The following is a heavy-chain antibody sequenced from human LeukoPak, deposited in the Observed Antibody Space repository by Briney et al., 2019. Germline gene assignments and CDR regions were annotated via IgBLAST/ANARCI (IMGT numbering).Heavy chain of an antibody. D-gene: IGHD1-26*01. J-gene: IGHJ4*02. CDR1: GFTFSSYW. V-gene: IGHV3-74*01. CDR2: INSDGSST. Sequence: GGSLRLSCAASGFTFSSYWMHWVRQAPGKGLVWVSRINSDGSSTSYADSVKGRFTISRDNAKNTLYLQMNSLRAEDTAAYYCAKGRFVGATVDYWGQGTLVTVSS. CDR3: AKGRFVGATVDY.